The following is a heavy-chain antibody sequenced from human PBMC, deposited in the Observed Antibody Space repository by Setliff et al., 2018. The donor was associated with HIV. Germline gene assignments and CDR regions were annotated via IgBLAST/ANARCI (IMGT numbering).Heavy chain of an antibody. J-gene: IGHJ6*02. D-gene: IGHD3-10*01. Sequence: ASVKVSCKTSGYTFINYGITWVRQAPGQGLEWMGWISPYNDYTNYEQSLQGRVRMTTDTSTRTADMDLRSLRSNDTAVYYCARGGYYSGSGMNYHYYGLDVWGQGTTVTVSS. CDR3: ARGGYYSGSGMNYHYYGLDV. V-gene: IGHV1-18*04. CDR2: ISPYNDYT. CDR1: GYTFINYG.